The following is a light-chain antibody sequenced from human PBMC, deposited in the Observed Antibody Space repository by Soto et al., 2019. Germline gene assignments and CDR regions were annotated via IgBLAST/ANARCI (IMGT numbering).Light chain of an antibody. J-gene: IGKJ4*01. CDR3: QQRSDWPPLT. Sequence: EIVLTQSPATLSLSPGEGATLSCRASQSVSSFLAWYQQKPGQAPRLLIYDVFNRATGIPARFSGSGSGTDFTLTISSLEPEDFAVYYCQQRSDWPPLTFGGGTKVDIK. CDR2: DVF. V-gene: IGKV3-11*01. CDR1: QSVSSF.